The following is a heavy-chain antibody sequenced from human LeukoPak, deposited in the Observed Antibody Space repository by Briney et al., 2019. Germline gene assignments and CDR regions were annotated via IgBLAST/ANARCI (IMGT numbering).Heavy chain of an antibody. Sequence: PSETLSLTCAVSGGSISSYYWSWIRQPPGKGLEWIGYIYYSGSTNYNPSLKSRVTISVDTSKNQFSLKLSSVTAADTAVYYCARSHEYSSSWYVMNWGQGTLVTVSS. CDR1: GGSISSYY. CDR3: ARSHEYSSSWYVMN. CDR2: IYYSGST. V-gene: IGHV4-59*08. J-gene: IGHJ4*02. D-gene: IGHD6-13*01.